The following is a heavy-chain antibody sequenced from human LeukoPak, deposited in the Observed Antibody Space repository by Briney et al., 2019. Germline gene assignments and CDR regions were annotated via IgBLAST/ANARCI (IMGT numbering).Heavy chain of an antibody. CDR1: GRSISSYY. V-gene: IGHV4-59*01. Sequence: SETLSLTCTVSGRSISSYYWSWLRQPPGKGREWIGYIYYSGSTNYNPSLKSRVTISVDTSKNHCSLKLSSVTAADTAVYYCASPEDYYDSSGYYSAAFDIWGQGTMVTVSS. CDR2: IYYSGST. CDR3: ASPEDYYDSSGYYSAAFDI. D-gene: IGHD3-22*01. J-gene: IGHJ3*02.